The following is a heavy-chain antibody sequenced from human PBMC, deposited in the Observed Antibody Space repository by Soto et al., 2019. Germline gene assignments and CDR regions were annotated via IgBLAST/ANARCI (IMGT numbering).Heavy chain of an antibody. CDR1: GFTFSSYA. D-gene: IGHD3-22*01. Sequence: GGSLRLSCAASGFTFSSYAMHWVRQAPGKGLEWVAVISYDGSNKYYADSVKGRFTISRDNSKNTLYLQMNSLRAEDTAAYYCARVRDSSGDYYYGMDVWGQGTTVTVSS. V-gene: IGHV3-30-3*01. CDR2: ISYDGSNK. CDR3: ARVRDSSGDYYYGMDV. J-gene: IGHJ6*02.